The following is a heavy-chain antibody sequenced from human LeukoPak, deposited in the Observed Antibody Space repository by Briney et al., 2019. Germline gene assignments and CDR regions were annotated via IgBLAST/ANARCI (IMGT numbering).Heavy chain of an antibody. CDR1: GFTFSTYA. CDR3: ARARPSDWYYFDY. CDR2: ISGSGGGT. Sequence: GGSLRLSCAASGFTFSTYAMGWVRKAPGKGLEGVSAISGSGGGTYYADSVKDRFTISRDCSNNTLYLQMNSLRADDTAIYYCARARPSDWYYFDYWGQGTLVTVSS. D-gene: IGHD6-19*01. V-gene: IGHV3-23*01. J-gene: IGHJ4*02.